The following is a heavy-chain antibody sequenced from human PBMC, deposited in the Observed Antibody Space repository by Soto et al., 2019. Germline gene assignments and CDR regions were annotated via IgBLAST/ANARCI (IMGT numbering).Heavy chain of an antibody. D-gene: IGHD2-15*01. Sequence: PSETLSLTCTVSGGSISSYYWSWIRQPPGKGLEWIGYIYYSGSTNYNPSLKSRVTISVDTSKNQFSLKLSSVTAADTAVYYCARLGYCSGGSCYDWFDPWGQGTLVTVSS. CDR1: GGSISSYY. J-gene: IGHJ5*02. CDR3: ARLGYCSGGSCYDWFDP. CDR2: IYYSGST. V-gene: IGHV4-59*08.